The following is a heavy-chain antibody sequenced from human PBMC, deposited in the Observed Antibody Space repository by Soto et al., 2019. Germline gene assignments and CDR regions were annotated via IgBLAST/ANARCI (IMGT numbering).Heavy chain of an antibody. CDR3: AMMSTAKGSPLDP. V-gene: IGHV1-18*04. CDR1: GSTFPSYV. Sequence: GASVQVSCTASGSTFPSYVLRWVRQAPGQGLEWMGWISAYNGNTNYAQKLQGRVTMTTDTSTSTAYMELRSLRSDDTAVYYCAMMSTAKGSPLDPWGQGTLVTVSS. CDR2: ISAYNGNT. D-gene: IGHD2-15*01. J-gene: IGHJ5*02.